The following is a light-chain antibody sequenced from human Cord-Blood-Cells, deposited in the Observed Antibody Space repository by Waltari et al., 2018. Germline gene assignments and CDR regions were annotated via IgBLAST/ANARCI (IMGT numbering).Light chain of an antibody. CDR2: EVS. CDR3: CSYAGSSTYV. Sequence: QSALTQPASVSGSPGQSITISCPGTSSDVGSYNLVSWYQQHPGKAPKIMSYEVSKRPSGVSNRFSGSKSGNTASLTISGLQAEDEADYYCCSYAGSSTYVFGTGTKVTVL. J-gene: IGLJ1*01. V-gene: IGLV2-23*02. CDR1: SSDVGSYNL.